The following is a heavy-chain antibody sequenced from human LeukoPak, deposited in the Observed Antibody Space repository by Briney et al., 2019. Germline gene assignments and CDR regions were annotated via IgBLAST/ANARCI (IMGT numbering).Heavy chain of an antibody. CDR3: ARGRRWDIAADLYFDY. V-gene: IGHV1-18*01. Sequence: ASVKVSCKASGYTFTSYGISWVRQAPGQGLEWMGWISAYNGDTNYAQKLQGRVTMTTDTSTSTAYMELRSLRSDDTAVYYCARGRRWDIAADLYFDYLGQGTLVTVSS. CDR1: GYTFTSYG. D-gene: IGHD6-13*01. CDR2: ISAYNGDT. J-gene: IGHJ4*02.